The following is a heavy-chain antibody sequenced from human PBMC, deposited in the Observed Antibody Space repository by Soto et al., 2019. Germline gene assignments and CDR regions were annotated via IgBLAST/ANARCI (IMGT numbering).Heavy chain of an antibody. CDR2: INSDGSST. Sequence: PAGSLRVASAAPGFTFRSYWMDWVRQTTGKWLVWVYRINSDGSSTSYAAPVKGRFTISRDNAKNTLYLQMNSLRAEDTAVYYCARDLSTFWSGYFPDYYYYYGMDVWGQGTTVTVSS. V-gene: IGHV3-74*01. CDR1: GFTFRSYW. D-gene: IGHD3-3*01. CDR3: ARDLSTFWSGYFPDYYYYYGMDV. J-gene: IGHJ6*02.